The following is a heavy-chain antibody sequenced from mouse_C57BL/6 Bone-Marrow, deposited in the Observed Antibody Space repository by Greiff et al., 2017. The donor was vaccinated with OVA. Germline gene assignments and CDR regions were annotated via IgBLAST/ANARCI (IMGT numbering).Heavy chain of an antibody. CDR1: GFNIKDDY. CDR2: IDPENGDT. CDR3: TITTVVATRWYFDV. D-gene: IGHD1-1*01. J-gene: IGHJ1*03. Sequence: EVKLVESGAELVRPGASVKLSCTASGFNIKDDYMHWVKQRPEQGLEWIGWIDPENGDTEYASKFQGKATITADTSSNTAYQQLSSLTSEDTAVYYCTITTVVATRWYFDVWGRGTAVTVSS. V-gene: IGHV14-4*01.